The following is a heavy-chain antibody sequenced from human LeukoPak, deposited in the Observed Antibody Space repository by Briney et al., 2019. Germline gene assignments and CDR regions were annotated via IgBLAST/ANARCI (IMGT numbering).Heavy chain of an antibody. J-gene: IGHJ6*02. V-gene: IGHV1-18*01. CDR1: GYTFTSYG. Sequence: GASVTVSCKASGYTFTSYGLSWVRQAPGQGLEWMGWISAYNGNTNYAQKLQGRVTMTTDTSTSTAYMELRSLRSDDTAVYYCARDGRITMVRGSLYYYYGMDVWGQGTTVTVSS. D-gene: IGHD3-10*01. CDR2: ISAYNGNT. CDR3: ARDGRITMVRGSLYYYYGMDV.